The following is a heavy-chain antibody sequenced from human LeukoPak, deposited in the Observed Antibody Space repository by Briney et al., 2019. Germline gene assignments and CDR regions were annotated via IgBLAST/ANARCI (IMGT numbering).Heavy chain of an antibody. V-gene: IGHV4-34*01. D-gene: IGHD3-22*01. Sequence: SETLSVTCAAYGGSFSVYYWSWIRKPPGKGLEWIGEINHSGSTNYNPSLKSRVTISVDTSKNQFSLKLSSVTAADTAVYYCARDGKWDSSGYFMEYFDYWGQGTLVTVSS. CDR3: ARDGKWDSSGYFMEYFDY. J-gene: IGHJ4*02. CDR2: INHSGST. CDR1: GGSFSVYY.